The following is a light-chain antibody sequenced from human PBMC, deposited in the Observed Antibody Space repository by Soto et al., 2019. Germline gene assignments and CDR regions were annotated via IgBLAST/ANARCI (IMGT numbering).Light chain of an antibody. Sequence: QAVVPHSSSASASLGSSGKLTCTLSSGHGNYSIAWHQQQPGRAPRYLLKLERSGSYNKGSGVPDRFSDSSSGADRYLTSSNLQFEDEADYYCEAWDANTWVFGGGTPLTDL. CDR1: SGHGNYS. V-gene: IGLV4-60*02. CDR2: LERSGSY. J-gene: IGLJ3*02. CDR3: EAWDANTWV.